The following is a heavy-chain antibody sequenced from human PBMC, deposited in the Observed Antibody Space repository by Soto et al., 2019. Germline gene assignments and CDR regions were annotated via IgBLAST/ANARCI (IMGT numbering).Heavy chain of an antibody. V-gene: IGHV3-30*18. D-gene: IGHD6-19*01. Sequence: VQLVESGGGVVQPGRSLRLSCAASGCTFTNYGIHWVRQAPGKGLEWVALISYDGSNKYYADSVKGRFTISRNNSNNTVYLQMNSLTAEDTAVYYCAKGGDSSGWLRCWGQGTLVTVSS. CDR1: GCTFTNYG. J-gene: IGHJ4*02. CDR3: AKGGDSSGWLRC. CDR2: ISYDGSNK.